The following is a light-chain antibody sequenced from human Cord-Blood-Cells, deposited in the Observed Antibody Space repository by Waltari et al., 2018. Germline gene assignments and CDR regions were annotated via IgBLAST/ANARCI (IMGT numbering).Light chain of an antibody. V-gene: IGKV1-39*01. Sequence: DIQMTQSPSSLSASVGDRVTITCRASQHISSYLNRYQQKPGNAPKLLIYAASSLQSGVPSRISGSGSGTDFTLTISSLQPEDFATYYCQQSYSTPYTFGQGTKLEIK. CDR1: QHISSY. J-gene: IGKJ2*01. CDR2: AAS. CDR3: QQSYSTPYT.